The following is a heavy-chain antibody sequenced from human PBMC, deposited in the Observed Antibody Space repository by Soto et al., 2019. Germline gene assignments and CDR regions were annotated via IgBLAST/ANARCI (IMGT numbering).Heavy chain of an antibody. V-gene: IGHV1-18*01. J-gene: IGHJ6*02. CDR2: ISAYNGNT. D-gene: IGHD5-12*01. CDR3: ARDWYSGYDLQYSFGYYGMDV. CDR1: GYTFTSYG. Sequence: QAQLVQSGAEVKKPGASVKVSCKASGYTFTSYGISWVRQAPGQGLEWMGWISAYNGNTNYAQKLQGRVTMTTDTSTSTAYMELRSLRSDDTAVYYCARDWYSGYDLQYSFGYYGMDVWGQGTTVTVSS.